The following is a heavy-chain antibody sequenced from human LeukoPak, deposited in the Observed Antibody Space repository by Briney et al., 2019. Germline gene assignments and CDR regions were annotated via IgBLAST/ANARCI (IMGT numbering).Heavy chain of an antibody. CDR1: GFTFSSYG. Sequence: GGSLRLSCAASGFTFSSYGIHWVRQAPGKGLEWVGFIRSKAYGGTTEYAASVKGRFTISRDDSKSIAYLQMNSLKTEDTAVYYCTRDIDYWGQGTLVTVSS. CDR2: IRSKAYGGTT. CDR3: TRDIDY. V-gene: IGHV3-49*04. J-gene: IGHJ4*02.